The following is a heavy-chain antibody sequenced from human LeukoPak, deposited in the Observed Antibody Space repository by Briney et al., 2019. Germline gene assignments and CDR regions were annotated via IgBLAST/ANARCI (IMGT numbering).Heavy chain of an antibody. CDR2: ISPLSGGT. J-gene: IGHJ4*02. CDR3: ARGTTSGGF. V-gene: IGHV1-2*02. Sequence: ASVKVSCKTSGYTFTIHYIQWVRRAPGQGLEWLGWISPLSGGTNFARKFQGRLSMTTDTSISTAYMDLSGLTFDDTAVYFCARGTTSGGFWGQGSLVIVSS. CDR1: GYTFTIHY. D-gene: IGHD1-1*01.